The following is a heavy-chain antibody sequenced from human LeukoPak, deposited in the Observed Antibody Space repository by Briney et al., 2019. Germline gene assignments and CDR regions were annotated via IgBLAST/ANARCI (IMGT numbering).Heavy chain of an antibody. J-gene: IGHJ3*02. CDR1: GFTFSSYA. CDR3: ARDPGVRGVLYAFDI. D-gene: IGHD3-10*01. V-gene: IGHV3-30-3*01. CDR2: ISYDGSNK. Sequence: PGGSLRLSCAASGFTFSSYAMHWVRQAPGKGLEWVAVISYDGSNKYYADSVKGRFTISRDNSKNTLYLQMNSLRAEDTAVYYCARDPGVRGVLYAFDIWGQGTMVTVSS.